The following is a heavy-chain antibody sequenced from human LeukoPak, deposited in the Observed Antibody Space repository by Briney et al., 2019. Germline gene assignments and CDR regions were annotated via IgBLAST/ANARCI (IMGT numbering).Heavy chain of an antibody. CDR3: AKGSGSSPFDP. V-gene: IGHV4-61*01. J-gene: IGHJ5*02. Sequence: PSETLSLTCTVSGGSVSSGTFYWSWIRQPPGKGLEWIGDIYYSGSTNYNPSLKSRVTISVDTSKNQFSLKLSSVTAADTAVYYCAKGSGSSPFDPWGQGTLVTVSS. CDR1: GGSVSSGTFY. D-gene: IGHD3-10*01. CDR2: IYYSGST.